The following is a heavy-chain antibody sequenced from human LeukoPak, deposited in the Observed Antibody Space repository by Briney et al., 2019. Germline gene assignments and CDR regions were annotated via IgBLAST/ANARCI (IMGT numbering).Heavy chain of an antibody. Sequence: PAGSLRLSCAASTFTFSSYGMHWVRQAPGKGLEWVAFIQYDGNKRYYADSVKGRFTISRDNSKNTLYLQMNSLRPEDTALYYCANTMYSSAWSPFDYWGRGTLVTVSS. D-gene: IGHD6-19*01. V-gene: IGHV3-30*02. CDR1: TFTFSSYG. J-gene: IGHJ4*02. CDR2: IQYDGNKR. CDR3: ANTMYSSAWSPFDY.